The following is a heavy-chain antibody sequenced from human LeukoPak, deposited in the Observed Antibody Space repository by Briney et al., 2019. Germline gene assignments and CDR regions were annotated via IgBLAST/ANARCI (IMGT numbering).Heavy chain of an antibody. J-gene: IGHJ4*02. V-gene: IGHV3-21*04. D-gene: IGHD3-9*01. Sequence: PGGSLRLSCAASGFTFSTYIMNWVRQAPGKGLEWVSSISSSSSYIYYADSVKGRFTISRDNSKNTLYLQMNSLRAEDTAVYYCAAGILTGYYRFDYWGQGTLVTVSS. CDR3: AAGILTGYYRFDY. CDR2: ISSSSSYI. CDR1: GFTFSTYI.